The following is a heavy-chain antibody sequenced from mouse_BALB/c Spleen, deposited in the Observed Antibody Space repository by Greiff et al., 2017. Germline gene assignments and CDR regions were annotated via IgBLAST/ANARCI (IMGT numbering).Heavy chain of an antibody. V-gene: IGHV1-37*01. CDR3: GRDYYGSSYLCAY. Sequence: VQLKQSGPELVKPGASVKISCKASGYSFTGYFMNWVKQSHGKSLEWIGRINPYNGDTFYNQKFKGKATLTVDKSSSTAHMELLSLTSEDSAVYYCGRDYYGSSYLCAYWGQGTLVTVSA. J-gene: IGHJ3*01. D-gene: IGHD1-1*01. CDR2: INPYNGDT. CDR1: GYSFTGYF.